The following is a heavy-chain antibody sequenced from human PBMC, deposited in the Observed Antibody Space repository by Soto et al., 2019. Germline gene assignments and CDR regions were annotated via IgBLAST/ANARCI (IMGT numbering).Heavy chain of an antibody. Sequence: AGGSLRLSCAASGFTFSNYSMHWVRQAPGKGLEWVAVIWNDGSTEYYADSVKGRFTISRDTAKSAMFLQMNSLTVEDTARYFYARDYCTGSSCYSFDTWGQGALVTVSS. CDR1: GFTFSNYS. CDR2: IWNDGSTE. J-gene: IGHJ4*02. CDR3: ARDYCTGSSCYSFDT. V-gene: IGHV3-33*01. D-gene: IGHD2-15*01.